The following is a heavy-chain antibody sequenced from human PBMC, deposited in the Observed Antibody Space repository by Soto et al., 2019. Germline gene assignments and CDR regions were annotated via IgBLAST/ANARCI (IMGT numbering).Heavy chain of an antibody. CDR1: GFTFDDYA. J-gene: IGHJ6*03. D-gene: IGHD7-27*01. Sequence: GGSLRLSCAASGFTFDDYAMHWVRQAPGKGLEWVSGISWNSGSIGYADSVKGRFTISRDNAKNSLYLQMNSLRAEDTALYYCAKDTANWGSVDYYYMDVWGKGTTVTVSS. V-gene: IGHV3-9*01. CDR2: ISWNSGSI. CDR3: AKDTANWGSVDYYYMDV.